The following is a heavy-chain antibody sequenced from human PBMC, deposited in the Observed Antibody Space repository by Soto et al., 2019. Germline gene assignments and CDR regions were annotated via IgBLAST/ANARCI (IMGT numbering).Heavy chain of an antibody. CDR3: AREVHYGDYSLGWADGMDV. CDR1: GYTFTSYG. CDR2: LSAYNGNT. V-gene: IGHV1-18*01. J-gene: IGHJ6*02. D-gene: IGHD4-17*01. Sequence: QVQLVQSGAEVKKPGASVKVSCKASGYTFTSYGISWVRQAPGQGLEWMGWLSAYNGNTNYAQKLQGRVTMTTDTSTSTAYMELKSRRSDDTAVYYCAREVHYGDYSLGWADGMDVWGQGTTVTVSS.